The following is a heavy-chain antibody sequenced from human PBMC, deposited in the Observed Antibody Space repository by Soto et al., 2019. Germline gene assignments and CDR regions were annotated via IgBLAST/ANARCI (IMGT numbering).Heavy chain of an antibody. CDR3: ARYVSTRFDY. CDR1: GFTFSSYA. D-gene: IGHD2-8*01. V-gene: IGHV3-30-3*01. Sequence: PGGSLRLSCAASGFTFSSYAMHRVRQAPGKGLEWVAVISYDGSNKYYADSVKGRFTISRDNSKNTLYLQMNSLRAEDTAVYYCARYVSTRFDYWGQGTLVTVSS. CDR2: ISYDGSNK. J-gene: IGHJ4*02.